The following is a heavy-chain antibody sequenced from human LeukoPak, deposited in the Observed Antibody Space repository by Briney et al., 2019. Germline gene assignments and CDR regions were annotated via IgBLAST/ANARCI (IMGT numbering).Heavy chain of an antibody. CDR3: AKDGVPLAVAGYGMDV. V-gene: IGHV3-30*02. CDR2: IRYDGSNK. CDR1: GFTFSSYG. J-gene: IGHJ6*02. Sequence: PGGSLRLSCAASGFTFSSYGMHWGRQAPGKGLEWVEFIRYDGSNKYYADSVKGRFTISRDNSKNTLYLQMNSLRAEDTAVYYCAKDGVPLAVAGYGMDVWGQGTTVTVSS. D-gene: IGHD6-19*01.